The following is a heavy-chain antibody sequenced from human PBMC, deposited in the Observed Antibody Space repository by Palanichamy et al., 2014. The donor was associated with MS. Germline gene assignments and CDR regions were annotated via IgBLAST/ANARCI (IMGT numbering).Heavy chain of an antibody. V-gene: IGHV1-2*02. CDR1: GYTFTGYY. J-gene: IGHJ4*02. D-gene: IGHD5-18*01. CDR2: INPYRGST. CDR3: ARDSVEGHTYVPRSAY. Sequence: QVQLLQSGAEVKKPGASVKVSCKTSGYTFTGYYVHWLRQAPGQGLEWMGWINPYRGSTNYAQQFQGRVTMTRDTSISTAFMELSRLRSDDTAIYYCARDSVEGHTYVPRSAYWGQGALVTVSS.